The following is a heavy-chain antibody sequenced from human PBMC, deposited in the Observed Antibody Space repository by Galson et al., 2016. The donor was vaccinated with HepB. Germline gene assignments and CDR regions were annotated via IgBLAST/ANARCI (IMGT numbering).Heavy chain of an antibody. J-gene: IGHJ5*02. CDR1: GASISTGGFY. D-gene: IGHD4/OR15-4a*01. V-gene: IGHV4-31*03. CDR2: IYYTGST. CDR3: ERVQRAGNWFDP. Sequence: TLSLTCTVSGASISTGGFYWTWIRQHPGKGLEWIGYIYYTGSTDYNPSLKSRLTMSVDTSKNQFSLKLTSVTAADTAVYYCERVQRAGNWFDPWGQGTLVIVSS.